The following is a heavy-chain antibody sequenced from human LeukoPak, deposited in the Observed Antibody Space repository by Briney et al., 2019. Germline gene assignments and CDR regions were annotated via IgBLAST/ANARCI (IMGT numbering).Heavy chain of an antibody. D-gene: IGHD6-19*01. Sequence: GGSLRLSCAASGFTFDDYGMSWVRQAPGKGLEWVSGINWNGGSTGYADSVKGRFTISRDNAKNTLYLQVNSLRAEDTAVYYCARVYSSGWYYFDYWGQGTLVTVSS. V-gene: IGHV3-20*04. J-gene: IGHJ4*02. CDR1: GFTFDDYG. CDR3: ARVYSSGWYYFDY. CDR2: INWNGGST.